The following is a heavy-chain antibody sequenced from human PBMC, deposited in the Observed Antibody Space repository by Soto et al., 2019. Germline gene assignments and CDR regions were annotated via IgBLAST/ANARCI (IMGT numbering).Heavy chain of an antibody. V-gene: IGHV3-30*18. CDR1: GFTFNFYG. J-gene: IGHJ3*01. Sequence: GGSLRLPFDASGFTFNFYGMHWVRQAQGKGLKWVAVISYDGSDKYYADSVRGRFTISRDNTKNTVWLQMNSLRGEDTAVYYCAKERRYSFDALDLWGQGTLVTVSS. CDR2: ISYDGSDK. CDR3: AKERRYSFDALDL. D-gene: IGHD5-18*01.